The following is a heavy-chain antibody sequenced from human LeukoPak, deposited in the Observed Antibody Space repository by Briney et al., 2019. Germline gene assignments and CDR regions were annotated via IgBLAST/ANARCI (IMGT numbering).Heavy chain of an antibody. CDR2: IYYSGST. CDR3: ATHRFGGIIVPDY. CDR1: GGSISSYY. V-gene: IGHV4-59*08. D-gene: IGHD3-16*02. J-gene: IGHJ4*02. Sequence: PSETLSLTCTVSGGSISSYYWSWIRQPPGKGLEWIGYIYYSGSTNYNPSLKSRVTISVDTSKNQFSLRLSSVTAADTAIYYCATHRFGGIIVPDYWGQGTLVTVSS.